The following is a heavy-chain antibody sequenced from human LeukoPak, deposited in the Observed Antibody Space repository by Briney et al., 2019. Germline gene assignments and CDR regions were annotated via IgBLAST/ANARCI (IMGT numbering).Heavy chain of an antibody. Sequence: GGSLRLSCAASGFTFSSYWMHWVRQAPGKGLVWVSRINSDGSSTSYADSVKGRFTISRDNAKNTLYLQMNSLRAEDTAVYYCARADSVVVPAATYYYYYYMDVWGKGTTVTISS. D-gene: IGHD2-2*01. CDR1: GFTFSSYW. J-gene: IGHJ6*03. V-gene: IGHV3-74*01. CDR2: INSDGSST. CDR3: ARADSVVVPAATYYYYYYMDV.